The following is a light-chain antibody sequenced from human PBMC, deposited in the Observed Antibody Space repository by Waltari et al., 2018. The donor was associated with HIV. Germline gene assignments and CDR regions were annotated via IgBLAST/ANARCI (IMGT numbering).Light chain of an antibody. CDR1: VDVSFR. CDR2: DAS. Sequence: DIQMTQFPPTVSAPVGDSATLSCRASVDVSFRLSWYRQRPGAGPGLLIYDASRLATGIPSRFSGRQSGKNFTLTITDLQPEDFATYFCQHAHSFPRTFGGGTRL. J-gene: IGKJ4*01. V-gene: IGKV1-12*01. CDR3: QHAHSFPRT.